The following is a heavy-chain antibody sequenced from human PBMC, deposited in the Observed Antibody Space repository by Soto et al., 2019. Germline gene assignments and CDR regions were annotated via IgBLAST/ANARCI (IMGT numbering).Heavy chain of an antibody. CDR3: ARDSSGWGGDAFDI. CDR1: GFTFSSYG. Sequence: SLRLSCAASGFTFSSYGMHWVRQAPGKGLEWVAVIWYDGSNKYYADSVKGRFTISRDNSKNTLYLQMNSLRAEDTAVYYCARDSSGWGGDAFDIWGQGTMVTGSS. D-gene: IGHD6-19*01. V-gene: IGHV3-33*01. CDR2: IWYDGSNK. J-gene: IGHJ3*02.